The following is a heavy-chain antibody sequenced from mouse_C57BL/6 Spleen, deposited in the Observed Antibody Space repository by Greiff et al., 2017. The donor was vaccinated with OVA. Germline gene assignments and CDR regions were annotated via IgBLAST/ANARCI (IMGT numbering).Heavy chain of an antibody. CDR3: ARRDSSGYDYFDY. V-gene: IGHV1-85*01. D-gene: IGHD3-2*02. J-gene: IGHJ2*01. CDR2: IYPRDGST. Sequence: VKVVESGPELVKPGASVKLSCKASGYTFTSYDINWVKQRPGQGLEWIGWIYPRDGSTKYNEKFKGKATLTVDTSSSTAYMELHSLTSEDSAVYFCARRDSSGYDYFDYWGQGTTLTVSS. CDR1: GYTFTSYD.